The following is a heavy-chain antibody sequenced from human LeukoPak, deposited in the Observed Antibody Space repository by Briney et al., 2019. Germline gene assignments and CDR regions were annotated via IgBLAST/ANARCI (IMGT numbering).Heavy chain of an antibody. CDR3: ASYIDYYGMDV. CDR2: IYYSGST. D-gene: IGHD5-12*01. CDR1: GGSISSYY. J-gene: IGHJ6*02. V-gene: IGHV4-59*01. Sequence: SETLSLTCTVSGGSISSYYWSWIRQPPGKGLEWIGYIYYSGSTNYNPSLKSRVTISVDTSKNQFSLKLSSVTAADTAVYYCASYIDYYGMDVWGQGTTVTVSS.